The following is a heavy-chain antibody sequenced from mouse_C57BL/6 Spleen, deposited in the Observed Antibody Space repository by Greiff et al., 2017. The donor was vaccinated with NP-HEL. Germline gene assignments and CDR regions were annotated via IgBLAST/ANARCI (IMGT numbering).Heavy chain of an antibody. CDR1: GFSLTSYG. D-gene: IGHD2-3*01. Sequence: QVHVKQSGPGLVQPSQSLSITCTVSGFSLTSYGVHWVRQSPGKGLEWLGVIWSGGSTDYNAAFIYRLSISKDNSKSQVFFKMNSLQADDTAIYYCARMNGYYGAGFAYWGQGTLVTVSA. V-gene: IGHV2-2*01. J-gene: IGHJ3*01. CDR3: ARMNGYYGAGFAY. CDR2: IWSGGST.